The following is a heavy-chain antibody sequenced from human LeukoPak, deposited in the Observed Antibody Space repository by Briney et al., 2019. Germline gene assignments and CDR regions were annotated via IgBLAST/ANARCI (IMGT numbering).Heavy chain of an antibody. CDR1: GGSISSNTYY. CDR2: FDYSGST. Sequence: SETLSFTCAVSGGSISSNTYYWGWIRQPPGKGLEWIGSFDYSGSTYYNPSLQSRVTIFEDTSKNQFSLKLTSVTAADTAVYYCARLDPLGLQIWAGGLDYWGQGTLVTVSS. V-gene: IGHV4-39*01. J-gene: IGHJ4*02. CDR3: ARLDPLGLQIWAGGLDY. D-gene: IGHD5-18*01.